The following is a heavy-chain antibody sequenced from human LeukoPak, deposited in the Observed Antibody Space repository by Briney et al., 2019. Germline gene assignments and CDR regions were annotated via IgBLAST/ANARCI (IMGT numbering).Heavy chain of an antibody. D-gene: IGHD3-3*01. V-gene: IGHV1-2*02. CDR2: INPNSGGT. CDR3: ASARGITIFGVVIGWFDP. Sequence: ASVKVSCKASGYTFTGYYMHWVRQAPGQGLEWMGWINPNSGGTNYAQKFQGRVTMTRDTSISTAYMELGRLRSDDTAVYYCASARGITIFGVVIGWFDPWGQGTLVTVSS. CDR1: GYTFTGYY. J-gene: IGHJ5*02.